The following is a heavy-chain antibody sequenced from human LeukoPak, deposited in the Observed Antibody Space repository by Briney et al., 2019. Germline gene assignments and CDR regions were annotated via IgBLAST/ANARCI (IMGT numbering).Heavy chain of an antibody. Sequence: SETLSLTCTVSGGSISSSSYYWGWIRQPPGKGLEWIGSIYYSGSTYYNPSLKSRGTISVDTSKNQFSLKLSSVTAADTAVYYCARHEGYCSGGSCYNFGDYWGQGTLVTVSS. D-gene: IGHD2-15*01. CDR1: GGSISSSSYY. CDR2: IYYSGST. CDR3: ARHEGYCSGGSCYNFGDY. J-gene: IGHJ4*02. V-gene: IGHV4-39*01.